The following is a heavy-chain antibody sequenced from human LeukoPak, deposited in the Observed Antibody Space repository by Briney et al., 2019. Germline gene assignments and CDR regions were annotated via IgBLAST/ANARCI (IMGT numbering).Heavy chain of an antibody. J-gene: IGHJ4*02. CDR3: ARERTSCLDY. Sequence: ASVKVSCKASGYTFTSYYMHWVRQAPGQGLEWMGWISAYNGNTNYAQKLQGRVTMTTDTSTSTAYMELRSLRSDDTAVYYCARERTSCLDYWGQGTLVTVSS. CDR1: GYTFTSYY. CDR2: ISAYNGNT. V-gene: IGHV1-18*04. D-gene: IGHD2-2*01.